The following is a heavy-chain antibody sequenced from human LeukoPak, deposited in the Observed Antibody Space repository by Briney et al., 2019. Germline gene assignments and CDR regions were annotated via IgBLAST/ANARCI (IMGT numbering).Heavy chain of an antibody. CDR2: INPNSGGT. CDR3: ARVAPGNRFWFDP. V-gene: IGHV1-2*02. CDR1: GYTLTDYY. J-gene: IGHJ5*02. Sequence: ASVKVSCKASGYTLTDYYLHWVRQAPGQGLEWMGWINPNSGGTNYAQKFQGRVTMTRDTSISTAYMELSRLRSDDTAVYYCARVAPGNRFWFDPWGQGTLVTVSS. D-gene: IGHD6-13*01.